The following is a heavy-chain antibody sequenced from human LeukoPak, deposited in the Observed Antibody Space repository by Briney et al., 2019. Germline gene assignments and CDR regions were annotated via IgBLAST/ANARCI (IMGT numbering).Heavy chain of an antibody. J-gene: IGHJ4*02. CDR3: AKQGCSGGSCYFDY. V-gene: IGHV3-23*01. Sequence: GGSLRLSCAASGFTFSSYAMSWVRQAPGKGLEWVSGIGGSGADTYYTDSVKGRFTISRDNSKNTLYLQMNSLRAEDTAVYSCAKQGCSGGSCYFDYWGQATLVTVSS. CDR2: IGGSGADT. CDR1: GFTFSSYA. D-gene: IGHD2-15*01.